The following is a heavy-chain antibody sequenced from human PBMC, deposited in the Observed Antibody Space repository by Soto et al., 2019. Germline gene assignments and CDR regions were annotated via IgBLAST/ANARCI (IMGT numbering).Heavy chain of an antibody. V-gene: IGHV3-23*01. D-gene: IGHD6-13*01. J-gene: IGHJ6*02. Sequence: ETLSLTCTVSGGSISSYCWSWVRQAPGKGLEWVSAISGSGGSTYYADSVKGRFTISRDNSKNTLYLQMNSLRAEDTAVYYCAKDPLYSSSWYLPKYYGMDVWGQGTTVTVSS. CDR3: AKDPLYSSSWYLPKYYGMDV. CDR2: ISGSGGST. CDR1: GGSISSYC.